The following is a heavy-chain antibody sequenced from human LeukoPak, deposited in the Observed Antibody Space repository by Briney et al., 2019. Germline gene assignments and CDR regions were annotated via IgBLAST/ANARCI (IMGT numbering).Heavy chain of an antibody. CDR2: ISDNGGNT. V-gene: IGHV3-23*01. CDR3: ATRTLLLWFGGRLDLFDY. Sequence: GGTLRLSCAASGFTFSICGMGWVRQAPGKGLEWVSSISDNGGNTYYADSAKGRFTISRDNSKNTLYLQMNSLRAEDTAVYYCATRTLLLWFGGRLDLFDYWGQGTLVTVSS. D-gene: IGHD3-10*01. CDR1: GFTFSICG. J-gene: IGHJ4*02.